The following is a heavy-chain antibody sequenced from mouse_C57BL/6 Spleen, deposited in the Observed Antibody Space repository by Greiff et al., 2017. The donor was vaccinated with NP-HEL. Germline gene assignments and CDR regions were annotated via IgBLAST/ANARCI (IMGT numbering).Heavy chain of an antibody. D-gene: IGHD4-1*02. J-gene: IGHJ2*01. CDR1: GYTFTSYW. Sequence: QVQLQQPGAELVKPGASVKLSCKASGYTFTSYWMHWVKQRPGQGLEWIGMIHPNSGSTNYNEKFKSKATLTVDKSSSTAYMQLSSLTSEDSAVYCCARHRPNWDGSDYWGQGTTLTVAS. CDR2: IHPNSGST. CDR3: ARHRPNWDGSDY. V-gene: IGHV1-64*01.